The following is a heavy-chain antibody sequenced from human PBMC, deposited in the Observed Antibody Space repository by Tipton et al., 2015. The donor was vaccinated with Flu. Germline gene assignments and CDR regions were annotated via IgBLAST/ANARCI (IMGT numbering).Heavy chain of an antibody. V-gene: IGHV4-59*01. CDR3: ARASGVLEWRSWTFDS. CDR1: GASISTFY. J-gene: IGHJ4*02. D-gene: IGHD3-3*01. Sequence: VKPSETLSLTCTVSGASISTFYWSWIRQTPGKGLEWIGYFYYGETTKYNPSLKSRVTISIATSKNQFSLNLRSVTAADTAVYYCARASGVLEWRSWTFDSWGRGTQVTVSS. CDR2: FYYGETT.